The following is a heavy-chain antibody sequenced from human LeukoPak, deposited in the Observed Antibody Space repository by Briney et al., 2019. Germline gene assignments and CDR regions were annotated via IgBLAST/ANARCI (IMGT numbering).Heavy chain of an antibody. CDR3: AKSDGYGLIDY. CDR2: IYHSWIT. CDR1: GYSIRSGFY. V-gene: IGHV4-38-2*02. Sequence: SETLSLTCTVSGYSIRSGFYWGWIRQPPGKGLEWMGNIYHSWITYYTPALKSRVTISVDTSKNHVSLRLNSVPAAHTAMYYCAKSDGYGLIDYLGQGTLVTVSS. D-gene: IGHD2-21*02. J-gene: IGHJ4*02.